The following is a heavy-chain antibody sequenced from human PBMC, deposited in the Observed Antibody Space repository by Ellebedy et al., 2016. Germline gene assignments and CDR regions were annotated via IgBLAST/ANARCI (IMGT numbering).Heavy chain of an antibody. CDR3: ARGNPPYYYGSGSYFPYDY. D-gene: IGHD3-10*01. CDR1: GGSISSYY. Sequence: SETLSLXXTVSGGSISSYYWSWIRQPPGKGLEWIGYIYYSGSTNYNPSLKSRVTISVDTSTNQFSLKLSSVTAADTAVYYCARGNPPYYYGSGSYFPYDYWGQGTLVTVSS. V-gene: IGHV4-59*13. J-gene: IGHJ4*02. CDR2: IYYSGST.